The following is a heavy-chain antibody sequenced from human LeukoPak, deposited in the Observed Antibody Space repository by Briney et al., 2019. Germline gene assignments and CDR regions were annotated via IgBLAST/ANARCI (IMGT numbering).Heavy chain of an antibody. V-gene: IGHV3-21*01. Sequence: GGSLRLSCAASGFTFSSYSINWVRQAPGKGLEWVSSISSSSSYIYYADSVKGRFTISRDNAKNSLYLQMNSLRAEDTAVYYCARDYRQLVRPFDYWGQGTLVTVSS. D-gene: IGHD6-13*01. CDR2: ISSSSSYI. J-gene: IGHJ4*02. CDR1: GFTFSSYS. CDR3: ARDYRQLVRPFDY.